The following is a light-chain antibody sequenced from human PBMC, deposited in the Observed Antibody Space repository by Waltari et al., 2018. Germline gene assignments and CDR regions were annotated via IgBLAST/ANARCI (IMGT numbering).Light chain of an antibody. Sequence: EIVLTQSPGTLSLSPGERATLSCRASQTVRTTYLAWYQQKPGQAPTLLIYGASSRATGIPDRFSGSGSGTDFSLTISSLEPEDFAVYYCQQFGSSVMYTFGQGTKLEIK. J-gene: IGKJ2*01. CDR1: QTVRTTY. CDR3: QQFGSSVMYT. CDR2: GAS. V-gene: IGKV3-20*01.